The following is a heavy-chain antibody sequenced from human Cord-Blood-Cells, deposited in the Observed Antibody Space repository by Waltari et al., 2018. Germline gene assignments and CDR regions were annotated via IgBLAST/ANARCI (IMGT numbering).Heavy chain of an antibody. V-gene: IGHV3-53*01. Sequence: EVQLVESGGGLIQPGGSLRLSCAASGFTVSSTYMSWVRQAPGKGLEWVSVIYSGGSTYYADSVKGQFTISRDNSKNTLYLQMNSLRAEDTAVYYCAREGHSSGWSFDYWGQGTLVTVSS. CDR2: IYSGGST. CDR1: GFTVSSTY. CDR3: AREGHSSGWSFDY. J-gene: IGHJ4*02. D-gene: IGHD6-19*01.